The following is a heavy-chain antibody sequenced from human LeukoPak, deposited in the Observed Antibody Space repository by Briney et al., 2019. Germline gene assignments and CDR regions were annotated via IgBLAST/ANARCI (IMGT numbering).Heavy chain of an antibody. J-gene: IGHJ6*04. Sequence: SETLSLTCTVSGGSISSYYWSWIRQPAGKGLGWIGRIYTSGSTNYNPSLKSRVTMSVDTSKNQFSLKLSSVTAADTAVYYRARQGAMVRGPPLVWGKGTTVIASS. CDR1: GGSISSYY. CDR3: ARQGAMVRGPPLV. D-gene: IGHD3-10*01. V-gene: IGHV4-4*07. CDR2: IYTSGST.